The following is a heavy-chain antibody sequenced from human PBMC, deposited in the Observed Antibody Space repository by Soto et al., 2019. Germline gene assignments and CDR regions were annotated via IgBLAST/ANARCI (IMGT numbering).Heavy chain of an antibody. J-gene: IGHJ6*02. CDR3: AKYSGSFYYYYYGMDV. Sequence: GGSLRLSCAASGFTFSSYGMHWVRQAPGKGLEWVAVISYDGSNKYYADSVKGRFTISRDNSKNTLYLQMNSLRAEDTAVYYCAKYSGSFYYYYYGMDVWGQGTTVTVSS. D-gene: IGHD1-26*01. CDR2: ISYDGSNK. CDR1: GFTFSSYG. V-gene: IGHV3-30*18.